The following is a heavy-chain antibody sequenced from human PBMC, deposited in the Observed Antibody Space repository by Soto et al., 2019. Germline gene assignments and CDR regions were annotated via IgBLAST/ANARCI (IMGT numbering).Heavy chain of an antibody. D-gene: IGHD6-19*01. CDR2: IYDSGST. CDR3: ARYRRGTGWYYLDY. CDR1: GTTISGNY. J-gene: IGHJ4*02. V-gene: IGHV4-59*01. Sequence: SDSLSLTYNISGTTISGNYWSWIRQPPGKGLEWIGYIYDSGSTNYSPSLQSRVTMSVDRSKNQFSLALTSVTAADTAVYFCARYRRGTGWYYLDYWGQG.